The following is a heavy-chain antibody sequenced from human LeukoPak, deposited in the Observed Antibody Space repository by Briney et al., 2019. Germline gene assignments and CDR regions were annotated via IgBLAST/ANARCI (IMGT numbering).Heavy chain of an antibody. D-gene: IGHD2-2*01. Sequence: ASETLSLTCTVSGGSISSGGYYWSWIRQPPGKGLEWIGYIYHSGSTYYNPSLKSRVTISVDRSKNQFSLKLSSVTAADTAVYYCARDGPGKYCSSTSCPLWGQGTLVTVSS. J-gene: IGHJ4*02. V-gene: IGHV4-30-2*01. CDR2: IYHSGST. CDR3: ARDGPGKYCSSTSCPL. CDR1: GGSISSGGYY.